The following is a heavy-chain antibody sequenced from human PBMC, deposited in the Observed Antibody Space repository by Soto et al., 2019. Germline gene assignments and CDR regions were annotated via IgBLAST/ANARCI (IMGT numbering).Heavy chain of an antibody. CDR1: GFTFNTYA. CDR2: ISSDGSVK. Sequence: QVQLVESGGGVVQPGTSLRLSCAASGFTFNTYAMHWVRQAPGKGLEWVAVISSDGSVKFYADSVKGRFTISRDNSKTTLYLQMNSLRTEDTAVYYCARKEVHCYVGSCPGDYWGQGTLVTVSS. CDR3: ARKEVHCYVGSCPGDY. V-gene: IGHV3-30*03. D-gene: IGHD2-15*01. J-gene: IGHJ4*02.